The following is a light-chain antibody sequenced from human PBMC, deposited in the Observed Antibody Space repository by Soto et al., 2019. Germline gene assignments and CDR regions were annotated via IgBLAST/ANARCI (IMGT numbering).Light chain of an antibody. CDR2: GAS. CDR3: QQYGSSPPRT. Sequence: VLKQCLGILSLSTGERATLSCRASQSVSNDFLAWYQQKPGQAPRLLIYGASTRATDVPDRFSGSGSGADFTLSISRLEPEDFAVYYCQQYGSSPPRTFGQRTKVDIK. CDR1: QSVSNDF. V-gene: IGKV3-20*01. J-gene: IGKJ1*01.